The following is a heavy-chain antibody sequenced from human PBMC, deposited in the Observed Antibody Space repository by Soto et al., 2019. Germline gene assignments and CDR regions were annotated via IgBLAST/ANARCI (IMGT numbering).Heavy chain of an antibody. CDR2: IYHSGST. V-gene: IGHV4-4*02. CDR3: AREKPGVVMIPYYYYYYRDV. Sequence: SETLSLTCAVSSGSISSSNWWSWVRQPPGKGLEWIGEIYHSGSTNYNPSLKSRVTISVDKSKNQFSLKLSSVTAADTAVYYCAREKPGVVMIPYYYYYYRDVWGKGTTVTVSS. D-gene: IGHD3-3*01. CDR1: SGSISSSNW. J-gene: IGHJ6*03.